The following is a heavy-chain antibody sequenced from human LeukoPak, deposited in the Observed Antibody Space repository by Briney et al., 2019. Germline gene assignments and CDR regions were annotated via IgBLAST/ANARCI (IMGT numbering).Heavy chain of an antibody. V-gene: IGHV4-59*12. CDR2: IYYSGST. CDR3: AREGAAAADFDY. CDR1: GGSISSYY. Sequence: SETLSLTCTVSGGSISSYYWSWIRQPPGKGLELIGYIYYSGSTNYNPSLKSRVTISVDTSKNQFSLKLSSVTAADTAVYYCAREGAAAADFDYWGQGTLVTVSS. D-gene: IGHD6-13*01. J-gene: IGHJ4*02.